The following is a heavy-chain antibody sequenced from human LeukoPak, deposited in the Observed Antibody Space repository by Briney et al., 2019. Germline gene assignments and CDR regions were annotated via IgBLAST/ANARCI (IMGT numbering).Heavy chain of an antibody. CDR2: INWNGDST. D-gene: IGHD4-17*01. CDR3: ARSRRLYWYFDL. CDR1: GFTFDDYD. J-gene: IGHJ2*01. Sequence: PGGSLRLSCAASGFTFDDYDMSWVRQAPGKGLEWVSGINWNGDSTGYADSVKGRFTISRDNAKSTLYLQMNSLRAEDTAVYYCARSRRLYWYFDLWGRGTLVTVSS. V-gene: IGHV3-20*04.